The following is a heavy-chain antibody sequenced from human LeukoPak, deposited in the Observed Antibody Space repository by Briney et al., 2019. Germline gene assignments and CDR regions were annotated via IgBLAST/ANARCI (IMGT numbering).Heavy chain of an antibody. V-gene: IGHV1-8*01. CDR2: MNPNSGNT. D-gene: IGHD3-9*01. J-gene: IGHJ4*02. CDR1: GYTFTSYD. Sequence: ASVKVSCKASGYTFTSYDINWVRQATGQGLEWMGWMNPNSGNTGYAQKFQGRVTMTRNTSISTAYMELSSLRSEDTAVYYYARGNHNVLRYFDWLSHRGYFDYWGQGTLVTVSS. CDR3: ARGNHNVLRYFDWLSHRGYFDY.